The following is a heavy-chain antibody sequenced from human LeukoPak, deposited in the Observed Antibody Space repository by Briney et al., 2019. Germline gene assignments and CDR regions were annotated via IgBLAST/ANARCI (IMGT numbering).Heavy chain of an antibody. CDR1: GGSIISGGYS. D-gene: IGHD1-26*01. Sequence: SETLSLTCAVSGGSIISGGYSWSWIRQPPGKGLEWIGYIYYSGSTNYNPSLKSRVTISVDTSKNQFSLKLSSVTAADTAVYYCARTEPEVGATVYWGQGTLVTVSS. CDR2: IYYSGST. V-gene: IGHV4-61*08. CDR3: ARTEPEVGATVY. J-gene: IGHJ4*02.